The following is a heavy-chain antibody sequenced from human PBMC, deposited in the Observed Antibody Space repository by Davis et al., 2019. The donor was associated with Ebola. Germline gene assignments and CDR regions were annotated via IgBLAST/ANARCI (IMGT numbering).Heavy chain of an antibody. CDR3: AKDHVVPAALPCYYGMDV. CDR1: GFTFSSYS. D-gene: IGHD2-2*01. V-gene: IGHV3-48*01. Sequence: GESLKISCAASGFTFSSYSMNWVRQAPGKGLEWVSYISSGASTIYYADSVKGRFTISRDNSKNKLYLQMNSLRAEDTAVYYCAKDHVVPAALPCYYGMDVWGQGTTVTVSS. J-gene: IGHJ6*02. CDR2: ISSGASTI.